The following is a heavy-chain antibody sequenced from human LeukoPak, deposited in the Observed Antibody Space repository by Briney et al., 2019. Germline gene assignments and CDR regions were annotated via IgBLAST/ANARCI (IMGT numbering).Heavy chain of an antibody. CDR2: IYYSGTT. CDR3: ARDGRYSYGFYYYYYGMDV. J-gene: IGHJ6*02. Sequence: PSETLSLTCTVSGGSISSYYWSWIRQPPGKGLEWIGYIYYSGTTNYNPSLKSRVTISVDASKNQFSLKLSSVTAADTAVYYCARDGRYSYGFYYYYYGMDVWGQGTTVTVSS. D-gene: IGHD5-18*01. V-gene: IGHV4-59*01. CDR1: GGSISSYY.